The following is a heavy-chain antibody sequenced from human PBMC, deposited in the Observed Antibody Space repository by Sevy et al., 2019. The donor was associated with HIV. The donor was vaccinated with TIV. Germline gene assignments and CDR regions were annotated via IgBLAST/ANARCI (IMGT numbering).Heavy chain of an antibody. J-gene: IGHJ6*02. D-gene: IGHD6-13*01. CDR3: WRNSRDYSSVWYVTRIYYNGMDV. CDR2: IWYDGSKK. CDR1: GFTFSGYG. V-gene: IGHV3-33*01. Sequence: RGCLRLSCAASGFTFSGYGMHWVRQAPGKGLEWVAVIWYDGSKKYYADSVKGRFTISRYNSKNTLYLQMNSLKTEDTAIYYCWRNSRDYSSVWYVTRIYYNGMDVWGQGTAVSVSS.